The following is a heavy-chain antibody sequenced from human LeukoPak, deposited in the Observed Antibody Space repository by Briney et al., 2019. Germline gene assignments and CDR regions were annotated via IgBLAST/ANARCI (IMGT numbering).Heavy chain of an antibody. J-gene: IGHJ6*02. CDR1: GFTFTSYY. CDR3: ARCSMAARNYYYYGMDV. Sequence: ASVKVSCKASGFTFTSYYMHWVRQAPGQGLEWMGIINPSGGSTSYAQKFQGRVTMTRDTSTSTVYMELSSLRSEDTAVYYCARCSMAARNYYYYGMDVWGQGTTVTVSS. D-gene: IGHD6-6*01. CDR2: INPSGGST. V-gene: IGHV1-46*01.